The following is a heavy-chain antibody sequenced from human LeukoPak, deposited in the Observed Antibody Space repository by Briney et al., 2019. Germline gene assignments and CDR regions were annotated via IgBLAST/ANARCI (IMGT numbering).Heavy chain of an antibody. Sequence: SETLSLTCTVSGGSISSSSYYWGWIRQPPGKGLEWIGSIYYSGSTYYNPSLKSRVTISVDTSKNQFSLKLSSVTAADTAVYYCARDFCYSNGGWFDPWGQGTLVTVSS. CDR1: GGSISSSSYY. J-gene: IGHJ5*02. CDR3: ARDFCYSNGGWFDP. V-gene: IGHV4-39*07. CDR2: IYYSGST. D-gene: IGHD2-21*01.